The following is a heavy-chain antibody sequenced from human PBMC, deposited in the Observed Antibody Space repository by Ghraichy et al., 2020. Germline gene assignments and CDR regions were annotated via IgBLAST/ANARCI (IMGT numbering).Heavy chain of an antibody. J-gene: IGHJ6*02. D-gene: IGHD1-26*01. Sequence: ASVKVSCKVSGNTLSESSMHWVRQGPGRGLEWLGGFDPEDVKIIYAQKFQGRVTMTEDTSTDTAYMELSSLRSEDTAVYYCATPGGRESATWEYGLDVWGQGTTVTVSS. CDR1: GNTLSESS. CDR3: ATPGGRESATWEYGLDV. V-gene: IGHV1-24*01. CDR2: FDPEDVKI.